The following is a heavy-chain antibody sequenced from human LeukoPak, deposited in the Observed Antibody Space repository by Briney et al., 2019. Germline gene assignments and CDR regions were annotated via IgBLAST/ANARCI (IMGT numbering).Heavy chain of an antibody. D-gene: IGHD1-26*01. CDR2: INPNSGGT. V-gene: IGHV1-2*02. J-gene: IGHJ5*02. CDR3: ARGGGIGWFDP. Sequence: ASVKVSCKSSVYTFTGYYMHWVRQPPGKGLDWMGWINPNSGGTNYAQKFQGRVTMTRDKSISTAYMELSRLRSDDTAVYYCARGGGIGWFDPWGQGTLVTVSS. CDR1: VYTFTGYY.